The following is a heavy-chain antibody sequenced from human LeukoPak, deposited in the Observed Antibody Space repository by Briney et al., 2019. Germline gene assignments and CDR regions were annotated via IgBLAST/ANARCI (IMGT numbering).Heavy chain of an antibody. J-gene: IGHJ4*02. D-gene: IGHD3-22*01. CDR3: AVFDSSGYYWADY. CDR2: MSPNSGNT. Sequence: ASVKVSCKASGYTFTSYDINWVRQATGQGLEWMGWMSPNSGNTGYAQKFQGRVTMTRNTSISTAYMELSSLRSEDTAVYYCAVFDSSGYYWADYWGQGTLVTVSS. V-gene: IGHV1-8*01. CDR1: GYTFTSYD.